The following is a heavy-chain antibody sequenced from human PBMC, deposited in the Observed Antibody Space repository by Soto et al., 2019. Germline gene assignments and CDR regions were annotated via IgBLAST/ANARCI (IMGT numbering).Heavy chain of an antibody. Sequence: QVQLQESGPGLVKPSETLSLTCTVSGGSVSSGSYYWSWIRQPPGKGLEWIGYIYYSGSTNYNPSRKRRVTIPVDTSKNQFSLKLSSVTAADTAVYYCAREPQAYCGGDCLDAFDIWGQGTMVTVSS. J-gene: IGHJ3*02. D-gene: IGHD2-21*02. V-gene: IGHV4-61*01. CDR2: IYYSGST. CDR1: GGSVSSGSYY. CDR3: AREPQAYCGGDCLDAFDI.